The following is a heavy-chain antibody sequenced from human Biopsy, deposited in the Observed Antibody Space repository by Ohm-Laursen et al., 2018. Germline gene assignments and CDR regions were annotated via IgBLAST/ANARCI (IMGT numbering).Heavy chain of an antibody. Sequence: SLRLSCTASGFNFGSYAMTWVRQAPGRGLECVSVISGSGAYTYYADSVKGRFTISRDNSKNTLYLQMNSLRVEDTAVYYCAKDRDLNLLAWFDPWGQGTLVTVSS. CDR1: GFNFGSYA. D-gene: IGHD2-8*02. CDR2: ISGSGAYT. V-gene: IGHV3-23*01. J-gene: IGHJ5*01. CDR3: AKDRDLNLLAWFDP.